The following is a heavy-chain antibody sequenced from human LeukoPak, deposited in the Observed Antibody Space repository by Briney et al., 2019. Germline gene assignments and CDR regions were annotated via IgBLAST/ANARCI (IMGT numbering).Heavy chain of an antibody. CDR2: IYYSGST. CDR1: GGSISSYY. J-gene: IGHJ5*02. Sequence: SETLSLTCTVSGGSISSYYWSWVRQHPGKGLEWIGYIYYSGSTYYNPSLKSRVTISVDTSKNQFSLKLSSVTAADTAVYYCARYGSGSRSTADWFDPWGQGTLVTVSS. CDR3: ARYGSGSRSTADWFDP. D-gene: IGHD3-10*01. V-gene: IGHV4-59*06.